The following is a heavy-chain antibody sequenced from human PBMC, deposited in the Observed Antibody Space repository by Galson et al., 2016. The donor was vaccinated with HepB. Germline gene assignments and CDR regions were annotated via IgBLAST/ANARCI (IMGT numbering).Heavy chain of an antibody. CDR3: ARSLSNYFDY. V-gene: IGHV3-23*01. Sequence: SLRLSCAASGFTFSNYALGWVRQAPGKGLEWVSAINFSSDDTYYADSVKGRFTISRANSKNTLFLQMNSLRAEDTALYYCARSLSNYFDYWGQGTLVTVSS. J-gene: IGHJ4*02. CDR1: GFTFSNYA. CDR2: INFSSDDT.